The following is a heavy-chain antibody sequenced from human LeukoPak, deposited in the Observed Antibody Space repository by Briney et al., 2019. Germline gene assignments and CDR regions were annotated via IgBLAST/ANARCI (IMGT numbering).Heavy chain of an antibody. V-gene: IGHV4-4*07. CDR1: GASVTNYH. Sequence: PSETLSPTCTVSGASVTNYHWSWVRQPAGKGLEWIGRLMTSGYTDYNPSLKSRVTISVDKSMNQFSLRLTSVTPADTAVYYCASVEIPATGAFDYWGQGTLVTVSS. D-gene: IGHD1-14*01. J-gene: IGHJ4*02. CDR2: LMTSGYT. CDR3: ASVEIPATGAFDY.